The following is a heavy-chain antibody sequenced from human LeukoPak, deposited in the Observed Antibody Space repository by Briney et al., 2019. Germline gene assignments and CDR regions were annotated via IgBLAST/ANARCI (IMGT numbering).Heavy chain of an antibody. CDR2: IKQDGSEK. J-gene: IGHJ6*02. CDR1: GFTFSSYW. Sequence: GGSLRLSCAASGFTFSSYWMSWVRQAPGKGLEWVANIKQDGSEKYYVDSVKGRFTISRDNAKNSLYLQMNSLRAEDTAVYYCARDFPLGYCSGGSCYLDYYYGMDVWGQGTTVTVSS. D-gene: IGHD2-15*01. V-gene: IGHV3-7*01. CDR3: ARDFPLGYCSGGSCYLDYYYGMDV.